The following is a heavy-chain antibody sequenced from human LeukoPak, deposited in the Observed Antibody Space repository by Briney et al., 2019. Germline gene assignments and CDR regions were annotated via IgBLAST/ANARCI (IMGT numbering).Heavy chain of an antibody. CDR1: GGSISSSSYY. V-gene: IGHV4-39*01. CDR2: IYYSGST. Sequence: SETLSLTCTVSGGSISSSSYYWGWIRQPPGKGLEWIGSIYYSGSTYYNPSLKSRVTISVDTSKNQFSLKLSSVTAADTAVYYCARSVGNYDILTGFQPELTFDYWGQGTLVTVSS. D-gene: IGHD3-9*01. CDR3: ARSVGNYDILTGFQPELTFDY. J-gene: IGHJ4*02.